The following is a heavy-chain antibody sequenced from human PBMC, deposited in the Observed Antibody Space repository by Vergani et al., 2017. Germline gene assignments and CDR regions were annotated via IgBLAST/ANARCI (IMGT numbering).Heavy chain of an antibody. CDR3: AKQYFVSGNYLFDY. CDR1: EFTFINYS. CDR2: ISGSGVSA. Sequence: EVQFLESGGGLVHPFWSLILTCAASEFTFINYSINWVRQAPGKGLYWVSGISGSGVSAYYTDSVKGRFTISRDNSKNMLFLQMNNLRTVDTAIYYCAKQYFVSGNYLFDYWGQGTLVTVSS. J-gene: IGHJ4*02. D-gene: IGHD3-10*01. V-gene: IGHV3-23*01.